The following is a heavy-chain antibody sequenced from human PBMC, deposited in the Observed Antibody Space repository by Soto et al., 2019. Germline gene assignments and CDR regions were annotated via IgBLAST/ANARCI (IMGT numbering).Heavy chain of an antibody. CDR3: AGVAVAGTWAGPFDY. J-gene: IGHJ4*02. V-gene: IGHV3-30-3*01. CDR1: GFTFSSYA. CDR2: ISYDGSNK. D-gene: IGHD6-19*01. Sequence: QVQLVESGGGVVQPGRSLRLSCAASGFTFSSYAMHWVRQAPGKGLEWVAVISYDGSNKYYADSVKGRFTISRDNSKNTRYLQMNSLRAEDTAVYYCAGVAVAGTWAGPFDYWGQGTLVTVSS.